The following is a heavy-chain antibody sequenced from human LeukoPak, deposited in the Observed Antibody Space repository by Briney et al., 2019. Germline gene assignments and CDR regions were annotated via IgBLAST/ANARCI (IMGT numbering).Heavy chain of an antibody. Sequence: GGSLRLSCAASGFTFSSYEMNWIRQAPGKGLEWVSYISSSGSTIYYADSVKGRFTISRDNAKNSLYLQMNSLRAEDTAVYYCARAGDVTTGGWYYFDYWGQGTLVTVSS. J-gene: IGHJ4*02. V-gene: IGHV3-48*03. CDR2: ISSSGSTI. D-gene: IGHD4-17*01. CDR1: GFTFSSYE. CDR3: ARAGDVTTGGWYYFDY.